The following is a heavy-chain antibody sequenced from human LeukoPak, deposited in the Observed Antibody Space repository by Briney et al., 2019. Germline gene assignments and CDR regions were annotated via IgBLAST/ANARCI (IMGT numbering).Heavy chain of an antibody. D-gene: IGHD1-26*01. CDR2: TYTSGST. V-gene: IGHV4-61*02. CDR3: TQGGELMNY. Sequence: NPSETLSLTCTVSGASVSSGNYYWTWIRQPAGKGLEWIGRTYTSGSTNYNPSLKSRVTILIDASKNQFSLRLSSVTAADMAVYYCTQGGELMNYWGQGTLVTVSS. CDR1: GASVSSGNYY. J-gene: IGHJ4*02.